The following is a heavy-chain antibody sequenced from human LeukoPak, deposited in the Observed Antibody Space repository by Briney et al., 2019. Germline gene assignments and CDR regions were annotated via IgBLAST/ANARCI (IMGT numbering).Heavy chain of an antibody. CDR3: AKDPVWFGEQMNWFDP. J-gene: IGHJ5*02. D-gene: IGHD3-10*01. CDR2: IRYDGSNK. V-gene: IGHV3-30*02. CDR1: GFTFSSYG. Sequence: GGSLRLSCAASGFTFSSYGMHWVRQAPGKGLEWVAFIRYDGSNKYYADSVKGRFTISRDNSKNTLYLQMNSLRAEDTAVYYCAKDPVWFGEQMNWFDPWGQGTLVTVSS.